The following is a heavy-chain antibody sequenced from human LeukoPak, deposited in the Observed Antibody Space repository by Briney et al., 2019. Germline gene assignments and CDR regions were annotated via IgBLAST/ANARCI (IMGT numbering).Heavy chain of an antibody. CDR2: ISSSGSTI. Sequence: PGGSLRLSCAASGFTFSSYEMNWVRQAPGKGLEWVSYISSSGSTIYYADSVKGRFTISRDNAENSLYLQMNSLRAEDTAVYYCARAGYCSSTSCPSHYYYGMDVWGKGTTVTVSS. J-gene: IGHJ6*04. CDR3: ARAGYCSSTSCPSHYYYGMDV. CDR1: GFTFSSYE. V-gene: IGHV3-48*03. D-gene: IGHD2-2*01.